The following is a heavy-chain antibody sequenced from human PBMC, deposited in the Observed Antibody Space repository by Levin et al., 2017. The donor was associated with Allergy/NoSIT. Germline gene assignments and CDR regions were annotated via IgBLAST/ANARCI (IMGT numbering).Heavy chain of an antibody. D-gene: IGHD3-3*01. CDR1: GFTFSDYY. CDR3: ARDAPLYYDFWSGYYTGRGIDY. CDR2: ISSSGSTI. Sequence: GGSLRLSCAASGFTFSDYYMSWIRQAPGKGLEWVSYISSSGSTIYYADSVKGRFTISRDNAKNSLYLQMNSLRAEDTAVYDCARDAPLYYDFWSGYYTGRGIDYWGQGTLVTVSS. V-gene: IGHV3-11*01. J-gene: IGHJ4*02.